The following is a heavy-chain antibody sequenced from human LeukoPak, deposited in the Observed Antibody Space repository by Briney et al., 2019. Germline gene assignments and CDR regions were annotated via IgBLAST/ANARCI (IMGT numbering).Heavy chain of an antibody. J-gene: IGHJ4*02. D-gene: IGHD6-13*01. CDR1: GYTFTSYY. CDR2: MNPNSGNT. CDR3: AREWSIAAAGTDC. V-gene: IGHV1-8*02. Sequence: ASVKVSCKASGYTFTSYYMHWVRQAPGQGLEWMGWMNPNSGNTGYAQKFQGRVTMTRNTSISTAYMELSSLRSEDTAVYYCAREWSIAAAGTDCWGQGTLVTVSS.